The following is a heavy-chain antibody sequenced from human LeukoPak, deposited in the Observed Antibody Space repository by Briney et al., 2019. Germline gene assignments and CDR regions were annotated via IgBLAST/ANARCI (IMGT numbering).Heavy chain of an antibody. Sequence: SETLSLTCVVSGGYLSSSNWWSWVRQPPGKGLEWIGEIYHSGSTNYNPSLKSRVTISVDKSKNQFFLKLNSVTAADTAVYYCARDWGYSSSSSRFDPWGQGTLVTVSS. CDR3: ARDWGYSSSSSRFDP. CDR1: GGYLSSSNW. V-gene: IGHV4/OR15-8*01. J-gene: IGHJ5*02. D-gene: IGHD6-6*01. CDR2: IYHSGST.